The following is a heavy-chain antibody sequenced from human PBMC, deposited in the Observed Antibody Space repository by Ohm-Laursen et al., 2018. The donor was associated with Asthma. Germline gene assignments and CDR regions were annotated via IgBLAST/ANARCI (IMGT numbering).Heavy chain of an antibody. V-gene: IGHV4-30-4*01. Sequence: SHTLSFPAPVSGGSISSGYYYWCWIRQPPAKGLECIGYLYYRGSTYYNLSLKSRVTISVDTSNNQFSLKLRSVTAADTAVYYCARGPDIVVVVAASNWFEPWGQGTLVTVSS. D-gene: IGHD2-15*01. CDR2: LYYRGST. J-gene: IGHJ5*01. CDR1: GGSISSGYYY. CDR3: ARGPDIVVVVAASNWFEP.